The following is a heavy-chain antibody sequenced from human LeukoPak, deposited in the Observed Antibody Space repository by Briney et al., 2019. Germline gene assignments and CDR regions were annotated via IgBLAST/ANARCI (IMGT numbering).Heavy chain of an antibody. Sequence: GGSLRLSCAASGFTFNIYTMNWVRPTPEKGVEWVSIINYNGGNTYYADSVKGRFTISRDNSKNMVYLQMSSLRAEDTAIYFCAKDGHCPDSICPTNIAVAGYVDSWGQGTLVTVSS. D-gene: IGHD6-19*01. CDR3: AKDGHCPDSICPTNIAVAGYVDS. CDR1: GFTFNIYT. V-gene: IGHV3-23*01. J-gene: IGHJ4*02. CDR2: INYNGGNT.